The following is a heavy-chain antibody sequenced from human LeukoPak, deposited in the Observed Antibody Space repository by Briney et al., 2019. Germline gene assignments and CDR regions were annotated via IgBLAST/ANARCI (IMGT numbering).Heavy chain of an antibody. CDR2: INRDGSNT. CDR3: GRGPSGNIAVAASV. D-gene: IGHD6-19*01. J-gene: IGHJ4*02. V-gene: IGHV3-74*01. Sequence: GGSLRVSCAASGYTFSSYWMHWVRHAPRKGLVWVSRINRDGSNTSYADSVKGRFTISRDNAKNTLYLQMNSLRAEDTAVYYCGRGPSGNIAVAASVWGQGTLVTVSS. CDR1: GYTFSSYW.